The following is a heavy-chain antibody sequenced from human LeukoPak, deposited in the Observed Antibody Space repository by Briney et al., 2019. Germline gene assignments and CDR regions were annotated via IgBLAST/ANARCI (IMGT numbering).Heavy chain of an antibody. CDR2: ISATSTTI. V-gene: IGHV3-48*01. J-gene: IGHJ4*02. CDR3: VRDNLENQWLERSY. Sequence: GGSLRLSCAASGFTFSDYNMNWVRQAPGKGPEWVSQISATSTTIKYADFVKGRFTISRDNAKNSLDLQMNSLRADDTAVYYCVRDNLENQWLERSYWGQGALVTVSS. D-gene: IGHD6-19*01. CDR1: GFTFSDYN.